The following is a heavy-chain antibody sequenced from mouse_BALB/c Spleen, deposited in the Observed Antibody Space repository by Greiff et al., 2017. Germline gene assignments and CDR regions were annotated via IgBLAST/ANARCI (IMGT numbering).Heavy chain of an antibody. J-gene: IGHJ4*01. V-gene: IGHV5-17*02. CDR1: GFTFSSFG. D-gene: IGHD1-2*01. CDR2: ISSGSSTI. CDR3: ARDYGYYAMDY. Sequence: EVKLMESGGGLVQPGGSRKLSCAASGFTFSSFGMHWVRQAPEKGLEWVAYISSGSSTIYYADTVKGRFTISRGNPKNTLFLQMTSLRSEDTAMYYCARDYGYYAMDYWGQGTSGTVSS.